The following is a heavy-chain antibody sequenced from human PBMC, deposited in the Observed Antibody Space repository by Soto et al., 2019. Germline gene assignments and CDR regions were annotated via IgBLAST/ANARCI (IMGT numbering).Heavy chain of an antibody. J-gene: IGHJ4*02. Sequence: LRLSCAASGFTFSTYAMSWVRQAPGKGLEWVSTIDNSGGITYYADSVKGRFTISRDNSQNTLYLQMNSLRAEDTAVYYCAKGGYNYGFLFDCWGQGTLVTVSS. D-gene: IGHD5-18*01. V-gene: IGHV3-23*05. CDR2: IDNSGGIT. CDR3: AKGGYNYGFLFDC. CDR1: GFTFSTYA.